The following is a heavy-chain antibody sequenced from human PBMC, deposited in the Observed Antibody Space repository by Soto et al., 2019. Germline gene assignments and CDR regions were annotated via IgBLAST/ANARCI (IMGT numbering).Heavy chain of an antibody. J-gene: IGHJ5*02. CDR3: ARASDLRHCSSDRRYRDNCFAP. D-gene: IGHD2-15*01. CDR2: INPNSGAT. Sequence: ASVKVSCKASGYSFTAYYIHWVRQAPGQGLEWMGWINPNSGATNYEQKFRGWVTMTRDTSSNTAYMEVSRLRSDDTAVYYCARASDLRHCSSDRRYRDNCFAPWVQGTLVTVSS. V-gene: IGHV1-2*04. CDR1: GYSFTAYY.